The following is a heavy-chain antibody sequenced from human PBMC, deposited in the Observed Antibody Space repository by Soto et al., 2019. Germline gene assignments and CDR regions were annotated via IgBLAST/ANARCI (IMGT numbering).Heavy chain of an antibody. J-gene: IGHJ6*02. CDR3: ARDPSFFDFSGGSCYYYYYGMDV. D-gene: IGHD2-15*01. Sequence: GGSLSLSCAASGFTFSSYSMNWVRQAPGKGLEWVSYISSSSSTIYYADSVKGRFTISRDNAKNSLYLQMNSLRDEDTAVYYCARDPSFFDFSGGSCYYYYYGMDVWGQGATVTVSS. CDR1: GFTFSSYS. V-gene: IGHV3-48*02. CDR2: ISSSSSTI.